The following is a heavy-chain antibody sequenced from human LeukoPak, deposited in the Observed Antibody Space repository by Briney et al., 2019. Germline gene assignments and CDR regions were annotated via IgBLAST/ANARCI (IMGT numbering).Heavy chain of an antibody. D-gene: IGHD2-15*01. CDR1: GFTFSTYV. CDR3: ARDPGYCGGGSCQYYYYYYMDV. Sequence: PGGSLRLSCAASGFTFSTYVMSWVRQAPGKGLECVSVISGSDGSTYYADSVKGRFTISRDNAKNSLYLQMNSLRAEDTAVYYCARDPGYCGGGSCQYYYYYYMDVWGKGTTVTVSS. CDR2: ISGSDGST. V-gene: IGHV3-23*01. J-gene: IGHJ6*03.